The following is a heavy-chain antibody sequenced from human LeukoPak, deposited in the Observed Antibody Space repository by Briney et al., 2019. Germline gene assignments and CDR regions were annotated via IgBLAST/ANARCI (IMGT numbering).Heavy chain of an antibody. D-gene: IGHD3-10*01. Sequence: PGGTLRLSCATSGFTFSSYGMSWVRQAPGKGLEWVSAISGSGGSTYYADSVKGRFTISRDNSKNTLYLQMNSLRAEDMALYYCAKGSGSYYMRNYFDYWGQGTLVTVSS. CDR1: GFTFSSYG. CDR3: AKGSGSYYMRNYFDY. J-gene: IGHJ4*02. V-gene: IGHV3-23*01. CDR2: ISGSGGST.